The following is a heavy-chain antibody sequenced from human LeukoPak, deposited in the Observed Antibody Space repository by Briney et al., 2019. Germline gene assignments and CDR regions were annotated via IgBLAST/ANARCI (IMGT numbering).Heavy chain of an antibody. CDR3: ARDLIAARRYFDY. CDR2: INWNGGST. Sequence: GGSLRLSCAASGFIFDNYGMSWVRQAPGKGLEWVSAINWNGGSTGYADSVKGRFTISRDSAKKSLYLQMNSLRAEDTAFYYCARDLIAARRYFDYGGQGTLVTVSS. V-gene: IGHV3-20*04. D-gene: IGHD6-6*01. J-gene: IGHJ4*02. CDR1: GFIFDNYG.